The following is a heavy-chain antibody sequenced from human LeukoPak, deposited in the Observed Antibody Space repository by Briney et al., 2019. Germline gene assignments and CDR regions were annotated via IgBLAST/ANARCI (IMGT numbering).Heavy chain of an antibody. CDR1: GGSISSYY. CDR3: ARDVGATPGYFDY. CDR2: MYYSGST. Sequence: PSETLSLTCTVSGGSISSYYWSWLRQPPGKGLEWIGYMYYSGSTNYNPSTTYNPSLKSRVTISVDTSKNQFSLKLSSVTAADTAVYYCARDVGATPGYFDYWGQGTLVTVSS. D-gene: IGHD1-26*01. J-gene: IGHJ4*02. V-gene: IGHV4-59*01.